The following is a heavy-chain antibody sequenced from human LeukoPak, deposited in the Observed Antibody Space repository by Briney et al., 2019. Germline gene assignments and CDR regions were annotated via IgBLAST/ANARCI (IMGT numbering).Heavy chain of an antibody. Sequence: GEALKISCKGSGSSFTSYWIGWVREMPGKGLEWMGIIYPGDSDTRYSPSFQGQVTISADKSISTAYLQWSSLKASDTAMYYCAGADSSGYYGIDYWGQGTLVTVSS. V-gene: IGHV5-51*01. CDR1: GSSFTSYW. CDR2: IYPGDSDT. J-gene: IGHJ4*02. CDR3: AGADSSGYYGIDY. D-gene: IGHD3-22*01.